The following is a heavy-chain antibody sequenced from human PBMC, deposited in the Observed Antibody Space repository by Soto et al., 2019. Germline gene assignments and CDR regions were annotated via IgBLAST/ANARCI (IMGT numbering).Heavy chain of an antibody. V-gene: IGHV4-4*02. CDR2: IYYSGST. CDR1: GGSISRSNW. J-gene: IGHJ4*02. CDR3: AAAPRY. Sequence: SETLSLTCAVSGGSISRSNWWSWVRQPPGKGLEWIGEIYYSGSTNYNPSLKSRVTMLIDMSKNQFSLKLTSVSAADTAVYYCAAAPRYWGQGILVTVSS. D-gene: IGHD2-15*01.